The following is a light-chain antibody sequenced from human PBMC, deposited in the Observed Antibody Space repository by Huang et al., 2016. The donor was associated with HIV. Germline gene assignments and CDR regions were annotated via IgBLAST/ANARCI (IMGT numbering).Light chain of an antibody. CDR2: GSS. Sequence: ENLMTQSPSTLSVSPGESATLSCRASQSGFKNLAWYQQKTGQAPNLLIYGSSTRAAGSPARFSGSGSGTDFTLTISSLQAEDFAVYYCQQYNTSPRTFGQGTKVEV. CDR3: QQYNTSPRT. J-gene: IGKJ1*01. CDR1: QSGFKN. V-gene: IGKV3-15*01.